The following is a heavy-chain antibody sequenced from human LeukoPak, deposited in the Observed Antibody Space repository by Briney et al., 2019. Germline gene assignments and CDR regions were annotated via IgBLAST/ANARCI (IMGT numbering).Heavy chain of an antibody. J-gene: IGHJ4*02. CDR1: GGSISSSSYY. Sequence: PSETLSLTCTVSGGSISSSSYYWGWIRQPPGKGLKWIGSIYYSGSTYYNPSLKSRVTISVDRSKNQFSLKLSSVTAADTAVYYCARGDPSRYCSGGSCYSVQLWFDYWGQGTLVTVSS. CDR3: ARGDPSRYCSGGSCYSVQLWFDY. CDR2: IYYSGST. D-gene: IGHD2-15*01. V-gene: IGHV4-39*07.